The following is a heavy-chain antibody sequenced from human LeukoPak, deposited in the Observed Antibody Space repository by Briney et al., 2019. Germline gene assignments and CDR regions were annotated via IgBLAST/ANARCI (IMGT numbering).Heavy chain of an antibody. CDR2: INPNSGGT. J-gene: IGHJ4*02. D-gene: IGHD4-23*01. Sequence: ASVKVSCKSSGYTFTDYGISWVRQAPGQGLEWMGWINPNSGGTNYAQKFQGRVTMTRDTSISTAYMELSRLRSDDTAVYYCAITGGNEPYWGQGTLVTVSS. V-gene: IGHV1-2*02. CDR1: GYTFTDYG. CDR3: AITGGNEPY.